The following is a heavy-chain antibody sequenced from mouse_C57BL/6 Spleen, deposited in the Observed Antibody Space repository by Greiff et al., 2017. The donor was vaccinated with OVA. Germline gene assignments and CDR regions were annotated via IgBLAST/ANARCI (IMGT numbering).Heavy chain of an antibody. D-gene: IGHD1-1*01. J-gene: IGHJ1*03. CDR3: ARYPLTTVVAHWYFDV. V-gene: IGHV1-55*01. Sequence: VQLQQPGAELVKPGASVKMSCKASGYTFTSYWITWVKQRPGQGLEWIGDIYPGSGSTNYNEKFKSKATLTVDTSSSTAYMQLSSLTSEDSAVYYCARYPLTTVVAHWYFDVWGTGTTVTVSS. CDR2: IYPGSGST. CDR1: GYTFTSYW.